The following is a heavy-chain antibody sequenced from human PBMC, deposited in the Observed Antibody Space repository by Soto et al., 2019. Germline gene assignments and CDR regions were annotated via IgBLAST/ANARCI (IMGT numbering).Heavy chain of an antibody. CDR2: SVANSGNR. V-gene: IGHV1-18*01. D-gene: IGHD3-10*01. Sequence: QVQLVQSGAEVTKPGASVKVSCKTSGYPFSTYGLSWVRQAPGQGLEWMGWSVANSGNRIYAQKFQGRVTMYTDRSTNTGYMELRSLTSDDSALYYCARVAGYGSGNRFFDSWGQGTLVTVS. CDR3: ARVAGYGSGNRFFDS. J-gene: IGHJ4*02. CDR1: GYPFSTYG.